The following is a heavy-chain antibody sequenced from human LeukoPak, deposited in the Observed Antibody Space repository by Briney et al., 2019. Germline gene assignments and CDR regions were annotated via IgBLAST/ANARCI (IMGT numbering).Heavy chain of an antibody. CDR2: ISSSSSTI. CDR3: ARAPGRSWPHLFDY. CDR1: GFTFSSYS. Sequence: PGGSLRLSCAASGFTFSSYSMNRVRQAPGKGLEWVSYISSSSSTIYYADSVKGRFTISRDNAKNSLYLQMNSLRAEDTAVYYCARAPGRSWPHLFDYWGQGTLVTVSS. V-gene: IGHV3-48*01. D-gene: IGHD6-13*01. J-gene: IGHJ4*02.